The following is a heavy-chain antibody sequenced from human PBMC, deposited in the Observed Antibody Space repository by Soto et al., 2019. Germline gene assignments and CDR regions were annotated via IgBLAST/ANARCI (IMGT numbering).Heavy chain of an antibody. CDR2: IYYSGST. CDR3: ARATTMVRGVRRYYYGMDV. D-gene: IGHD3-10*01. CDR1: GGSISSYY. Sequence: SETLSLTCTVSGGSISSYYWSWIRQPPGKGLEWIGYIYYSGSTNYNPSLKSRVTISVDTSKNQFSLKLSSVTAADTAVYYCARATTMVRGVRRYYYGMDVWGQGTTVT. J-gene: IGHJ6*02. V-gene: IGHV4-59*01.